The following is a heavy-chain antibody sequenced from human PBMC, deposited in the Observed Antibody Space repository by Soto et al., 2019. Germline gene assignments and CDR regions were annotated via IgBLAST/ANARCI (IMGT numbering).Heavy chain of an antibody. CDR2: IYYSGST. J-gene: IGHJ6*02. CDR1: GGSISSYY. D-gene: IGHD2-8*01. Sequence: LSLTCTVSGGSISSYYWSWIRQPPGKGLEWIGYIYYSGSTNYNPSLKSRVTISVDTSKNQFSLKLSSVTAADTAVYYCARGKYVDVWGQGXTVTVS. CDR3: ARGKYVDV. V-gene: IGHV4-59*13.